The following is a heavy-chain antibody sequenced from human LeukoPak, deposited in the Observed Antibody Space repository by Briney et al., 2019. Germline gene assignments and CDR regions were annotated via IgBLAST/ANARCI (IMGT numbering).Heavy chain of an antibody. V-gene: IGHV1-2*02. D-gene: IGHD5-12*01. CDR3: ARDLYERWLRLPLGY. CDR1: GYTFTGHY. Sequence: ASVKVSCKASGYTFTGHYIHWVRQAPGHGLEWMGWINPNSGGTNYAQKFQGRVTMTRDTSISTAYMELSRLRSDDTAVYYCARDLYERWLRLPLGYWGQGTLVTVSS. J-gene: IGHJ4*02. CDR2: INPNSGGT.